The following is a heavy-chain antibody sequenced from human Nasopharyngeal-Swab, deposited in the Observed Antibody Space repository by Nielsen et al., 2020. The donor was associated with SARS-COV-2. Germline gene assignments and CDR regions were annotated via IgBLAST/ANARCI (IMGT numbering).Heavy chain of an antibody. J-gene: IGHJ4*02. V-gene: IGHV3-23*01. CDR1: GFTFSSYA. CDR2: ISGSGGST. Sequence: GESLKISCAASGFTFSSYAMSWVRQAPGKGLEWVSAISGSGGSTYYADSVKGRFTISRDNSKNTLYLQMNSLRAEDTAVYYCARDGADFWSGMGFDYWGQGTLVTVSS. CDR3: ARDGADFWSGMGFDY. D-gene: IGHD3-3*01.